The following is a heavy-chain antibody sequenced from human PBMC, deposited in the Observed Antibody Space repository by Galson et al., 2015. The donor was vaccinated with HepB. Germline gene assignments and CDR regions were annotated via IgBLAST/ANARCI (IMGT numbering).Heavy chain of an antibody. D-gene: IGHD6-19*01. CDR1: GLTFDDYG. CDR3: AREEASSGWYDRFLDY. V-gene: IGHV3-20*04. CDR2: INWNGGST. J-gene: IGHJ4*02. Sequence: SLRLSCAASGLTFDDYGMSWVRQAPGKGLEWVSGINWNGGSTGYADSVKGRFTISRDNAKNSLYLQMNSLRAEDTALYYCAREEASSGWYDRFLDYWGQGTLVTVSS.